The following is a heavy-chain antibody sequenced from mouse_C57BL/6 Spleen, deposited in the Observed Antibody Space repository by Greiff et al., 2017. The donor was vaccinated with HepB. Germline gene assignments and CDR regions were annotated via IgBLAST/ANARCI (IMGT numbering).Heavy chain of an antibody. V-gene: IGHV3-6*01. D-gene: IGHD1-1*01. J-gene: IGHJ1*03. CDR3: ARPDYYGSSYDWYFDV. CDR2: ISYDGSN. Sequence: EVQLVESGPGLVKPSQSLSLTCSVTGYSITSGYYWNWIRQFPGNKLEWMGYISYDGSNNYNPSLKNRISITRDTSKNQFFLKLNSVTTEDTATYYCARPDYYGSSYDWYFDVWGTGTTVTVSS. CDR1: GYSITSGYY.